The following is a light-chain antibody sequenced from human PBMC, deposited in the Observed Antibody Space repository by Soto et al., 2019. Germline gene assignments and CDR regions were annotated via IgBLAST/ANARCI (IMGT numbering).Light chain of an antibody. Sequence: QSVLTQPPSASGTPGQRVTLSCSGSSSNIGSNSVSWYQQFPGTSPKLLISNNSQRPSGVPDRFSGSKSVTSASLAISGLQSADEASYFCAAWDDSLDARLFGGGTKLTVL. CDR2: NNS. V-gene: IGLV1-44*01. CDR3: AAWDDSLDARL. CDR1: SSNIGSNS. J-gene: IGLJ3*02.